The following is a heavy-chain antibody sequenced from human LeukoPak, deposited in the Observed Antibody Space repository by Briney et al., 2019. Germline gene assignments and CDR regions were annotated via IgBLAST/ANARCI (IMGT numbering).Heavy chain of an antibody. J-gene: IGHJ4*02. Sequence: GGSLRLSCAASGFKFDEYAMHWVRQAPGKGLEWVSGISWNSGRIDYADSVKGRFTISRDNAKSSLHLQMNSLRAEDTALYYCAKDSSPSGTYYNFHYWGQGTLVTVSS. CDR2: ISWNSGRI. V-gene: IGHV3-9*01. D-gene: IGHD3-10*01. CDR3: AKDSSPSGTYYNFHY. CDR1: GFKFDEYA.